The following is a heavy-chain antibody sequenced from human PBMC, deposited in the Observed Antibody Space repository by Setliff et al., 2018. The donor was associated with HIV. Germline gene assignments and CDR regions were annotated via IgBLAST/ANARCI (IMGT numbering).Heavy chain of an antibody. CDR2: MNPNSGNT. CDR1: GYTFTNYD. V-gene: IGHV1-8*02. CDR3: ARGTSSSWSGYNWFDP. Sequence: GASVKVSCKASGYTFTNYDINWVRQATGQGLEWMGRMNPNSGNTEYAQQFQGRVTMTTDTSTSTAYMELRSLRSDDTAVHYCARGTSSSWSGYNWFDPWGQGTLVTVSS. D-gene: IGHD6-13*01. J-gene: IGHJ5*02.